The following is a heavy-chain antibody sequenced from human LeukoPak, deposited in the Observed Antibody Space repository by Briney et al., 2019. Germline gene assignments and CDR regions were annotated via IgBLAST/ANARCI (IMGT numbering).Heavy chain of an antibody. CDR3: AKLMGGYYLNYFDY. J-gene: IGHJ4*02. V-gene: IGHV3-23*01. D-gene: IGHD3-3*01. CDR1: GFTFSSYA. Sequence: GGSLRLSCAASGFTFSSYAMSWVRQAPGKGLEWVSAISGSGGSTYYADSVKGRFTISRDNAKNTLYLQMNSLRAEDTAVYYCAKLMGGYYLNYFDYWGQGTLVTVSS. CDR2: ISGSGGST.